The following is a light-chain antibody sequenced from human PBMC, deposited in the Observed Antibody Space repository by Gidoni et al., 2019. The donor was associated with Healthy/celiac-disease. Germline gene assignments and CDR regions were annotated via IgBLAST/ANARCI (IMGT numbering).Light chain of an antibody. Sequence: IVMTQSPATLSVSPGERATLSCRASQSVSSNLAWYKQKPGQAPRLLIYGASTRATGIPARFSGSGSGTEFTLTISSLQSEDFAVYYCQQYNNWPPSITFXQXTRLEIK. J-gene: IGKJ5*01. CDR3: QQYNNWPPSIT. CDR2: GAS. CDR1: QSVSSN. V-gene: IGKV3-15*01.